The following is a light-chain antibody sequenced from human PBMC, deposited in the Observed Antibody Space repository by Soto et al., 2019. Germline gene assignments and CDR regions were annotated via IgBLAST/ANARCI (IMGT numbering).Light chain of an antibody. CDR1: ESIRTW. V-gene: IGKV1-5*03. Sequence: IHMTQSPSTLSASVGDRVTITCRASESIRTWLAWYQQKPGKAPKLLIYAASTLESGVPSRFSGSGSATEFTLTISSLQSDDFATYYCQQYCSHSTFGQGTKVEIK. CDR2: AAS. CDR3: QQYCSHST. J-gene: IGKJ1*01.